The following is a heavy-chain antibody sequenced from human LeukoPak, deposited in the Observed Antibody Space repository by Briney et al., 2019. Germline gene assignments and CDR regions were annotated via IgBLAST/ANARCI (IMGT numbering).Heavy chain of an antibody. D-gene: IGHD6-13*01. J-gene: IGHJ2*01. CDR3: ARSLGHSGRGWYSDL. Sequence: GGSLRLSCAASGFTFSSYAMHWVRQAPGKGLEWVAVISYDGSNKYYADSVKGRFTISRDNSKNTLYLQMNSLRAEDTAVYYCARSLGHSGRGWYSDLWGRGTLVTVSS. CDR1: GFTFSSYA. V-gene: IGHV3-30*04. CDR2: ISYDGSNK.